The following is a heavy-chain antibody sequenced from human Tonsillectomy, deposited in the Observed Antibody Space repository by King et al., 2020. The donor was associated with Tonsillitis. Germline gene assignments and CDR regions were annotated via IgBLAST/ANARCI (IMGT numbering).Heavy chain of an antibody. CDR2: ISGSGGST. D-gene: IGHD5-18*01. V-gene: IGHV3-23*04. Sequence: VQLVESGGGLVQPGGSLRLSCAASGFTFSSYAMSWVRQAPGKGLEGVSDISGSGGSTYYADSVKGRFTISRDNSKNTLYLHMSSLRAEDTAVYYCATEGMGYSYGQDYHYMDVWGKGTTVTVSS. CDR3: ATEGMGYSYGQDYHYMDV. J-gene: IGHJ6*03. CDR1: GFTFSSYA.